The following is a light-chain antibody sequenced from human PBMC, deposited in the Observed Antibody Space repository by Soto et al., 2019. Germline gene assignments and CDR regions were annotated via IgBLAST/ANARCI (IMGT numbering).Light chain of an antibody. CDR2: AAS. CDR3: LQDDNYPLT. Sequence: IQLTQSPSSLSASVGDTVTITCRASQGIGNDLGWYQQKSGKAPKLLIYAASNLQSAVPSRFSGSGSGTDFTLTISGLQPEDVATYYCLQDDNYPLTFGGGTKVDIK. J-gene: IGKJ4*01. CDR1: QGIGND. V-gene: IGKV1-6*01.